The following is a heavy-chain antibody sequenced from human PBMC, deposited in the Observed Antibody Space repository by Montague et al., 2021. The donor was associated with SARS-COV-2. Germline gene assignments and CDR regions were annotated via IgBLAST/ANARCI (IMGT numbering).Heavy chain of an antibody. J-gene: IGHJ4*02. D-gene: IGHD5-24*01. CDR3: ARGGVEMATIKSGGPFYHLDY. CDR1: GGSISSYY. V-gene: IGHV4-59*13. Sequence: SETLSLTCTVSGGSISSYYWSWIRQPPGKGLEWIGYIYYSGSTNYNPSLKSPVTISVDTSKNQFSLKLSSVTAADTAVYYCARGGVEMATIKSGGPFYHLDYWGQGTLVTVSS. CDR2: IYYSGST.